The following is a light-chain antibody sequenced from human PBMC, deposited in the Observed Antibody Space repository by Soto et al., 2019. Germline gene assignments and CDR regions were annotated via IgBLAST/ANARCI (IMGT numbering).Light chain of an antibody. CDR2: EVS. V-gene: IGLV2-8*01. J-gene: IGLJ2*01. Sequence: QSVLTQPPSASGSPGQSVTISRTGTSSDVGGYNYVSWYQQHPGKAPKLMISEVSKRPSGVPDRFSGSKSGNTASLTVSGLHADDEADYYCSSFAGNNNLVFGGGTKLTVL. CDR3: SSFAGNNNLV. CDR1: SSDVGGYNY.